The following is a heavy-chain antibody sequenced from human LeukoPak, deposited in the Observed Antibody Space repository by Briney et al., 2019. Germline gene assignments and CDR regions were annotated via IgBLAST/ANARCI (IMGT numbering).Heavy chain of an antibody. CDR1: GYTLTELS. D-gene: IGHD6-19*01. J-gene: IGHJ5*02. CDR3: AKAALWKQWLVA. CDR2: FDPEDGET. V-gene: IGHV1-24*01. Sequence: ASVKVSCKVSGYTLTELSMHWVRQAPGKGLEWMGGFDPEDGETIYAQKFQGRVTMTEDTSTDTAYMELSSLRSEDTAVYYCAKAALWKQWLVAWGQGTLVTVSS.